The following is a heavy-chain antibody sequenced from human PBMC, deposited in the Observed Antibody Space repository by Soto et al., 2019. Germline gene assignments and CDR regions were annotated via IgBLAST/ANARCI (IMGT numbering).Heavy chain of an antibody. D-gene: IGHD3-22*01. CDR2: IYYSGST. V-gene: IGHV4-31*03. J-gene: IGHJ3*02. CDR3: AREGGPYDSSGYYYRWFGAFDI. Sequence: SETLSLTCTVSGGSISSGGYYWSWIRQHPGKGLEWIGYIYYSGSTYYNPSLKSRVTISVDTSKNQFSLKLSSVTAADTAVYYCAREGGPYDSSGYYYRWFGAFDIWGQGTMVTVSS. CDR1: GGSISSGGYY.